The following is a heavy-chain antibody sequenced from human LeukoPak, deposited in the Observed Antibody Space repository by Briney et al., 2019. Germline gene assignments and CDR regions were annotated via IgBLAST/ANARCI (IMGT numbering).Heavy chain of an antibody. D-gene: IGHD3-16*02. CDR1: GFTFSSYT. CDR2: ISSSSYI. Sequence: PGGSLRLSCAASGFTFSSYTMNWVRHAPGKGLEWVSSISSSSYIYYADSVKGRFTISRDNAKNSLYLQMNSLRAEDTAVYYCARDREGDYIWGSYRPDWFDPWGQGTLVTVSS. V-gene: IGHV3-21*01. CDR3: ARDREGDYIWGSYRPDWFDP. J-gene: IGHJ5*02.